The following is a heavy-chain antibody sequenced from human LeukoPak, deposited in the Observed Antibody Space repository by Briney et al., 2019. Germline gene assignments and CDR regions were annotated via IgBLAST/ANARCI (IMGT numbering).Heavy chain of an antibody. CDR1: GFTVSSNY. D-gene: IGHD6-19*01. V-gene: IGHV3-53*01. Sequence: GSLRLSCAASGFTVSSNYMSWVRQAPGKGLEWVSVIYSGGSTYYADSVKGRFTISRDNSKNTLYLQMNSLRAEDTAVYYCARARKYSGWDVYYFDYWGQGTLVTVSS. CDR3: ARARKYSGWDVYYFDY. J-gene: IGHJ4*02. CDR2: IYSGGST.